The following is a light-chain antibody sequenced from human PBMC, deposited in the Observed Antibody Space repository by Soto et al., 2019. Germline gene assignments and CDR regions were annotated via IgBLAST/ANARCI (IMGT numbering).Light chain of an antibody. J-gene: IGKJ3*01. V-gene: IGKV3-15*01. CDR1: QSVSSN. Sequence: EVVITPSPATLSVSPVDRAHLSCLASQSVSSNLAWYQQQPGQAPRLLIYGAYIRATGIPGRFSGSVSATEFTPTISSLQSEDLAVYDCQQYNNWPTFTAGPGTKVDIK. CDR2: GAY. CDR3: QQYNNWPTFT.